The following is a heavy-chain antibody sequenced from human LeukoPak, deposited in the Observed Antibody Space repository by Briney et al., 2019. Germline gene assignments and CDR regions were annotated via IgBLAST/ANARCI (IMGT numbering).Heavy chain of an antibody. CDR3: ARDRMDYYDSSGALPMDV. D-gene: IGHD3-22*01. J-gene: IGHJ6*02. CDR1: GFTFSSYE. V-gene: IGHV3-48*03. CDR2: ISSSGSTI. Sequence: GGSLRLSCAASGFTFSSYEMNWVRQAPGKGLEWVSYISSSGSTIYYADSVKGRFTISRDNAKNSLYLQMNSLRDEDTAVYYCARDRMDYYDSSGALPMDVWGQGTTVTVSS.